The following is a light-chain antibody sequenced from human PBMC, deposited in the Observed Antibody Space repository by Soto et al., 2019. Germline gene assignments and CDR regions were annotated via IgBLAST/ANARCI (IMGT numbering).Light chain of an antibody. CDR3: QQANSFPLT. CDR1: QGISSR. J-gene: IGKJ5*01. V-gene: IGKV1-12*01. Sequence: DIQMTKYPSFVGASVGDRVTSTCRASQGISSRLAWDQQKPGKAPKLLIYAASSLQGGVPSRFSGSASWTDFTLTITSLEPEDFATYYCQQANSFPLTFGQGTRLEIK. CDR2: AAS.